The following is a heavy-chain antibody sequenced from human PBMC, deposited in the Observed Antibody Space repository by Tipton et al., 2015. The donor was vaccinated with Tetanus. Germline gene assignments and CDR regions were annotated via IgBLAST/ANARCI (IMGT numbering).Heavy chain of an antibody. J-gene: IGHJ5*02. D-gene: IGHD1-14*01. CDR2: IYYSGST. CDR1: GGSISSYY. CDR3: ARVAHHLEVDP. Sequence: TLSLTCTVSGGSISSYYWSWIRQPPGKGLEWIGYIYYSGSTNYNPSLKSRVTISVDTSKNQFSLKLSSVTAADTAVYYCARVAHHLEVDPWGQGTLVTVSS. V-gene: IGHV4-59*01.